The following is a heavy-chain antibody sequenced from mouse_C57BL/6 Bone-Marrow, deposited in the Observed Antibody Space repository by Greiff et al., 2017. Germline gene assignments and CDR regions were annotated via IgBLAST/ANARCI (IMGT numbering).Heavy chain of an antibody. J-gene: IGHJ3*01. Sequence: LQESGAELARPGASVKLSCKASGYTFTSYGISWVKQRPGQGLEWIGEIYPRSGNTYYNEKFKGKATLTADKSSSTAYMELRSLTSEDSAVYFCARWAGYYGFAYWGQGTLVTVSA. CDR1: GYTFTSYG. CDR3: ARWAGYYGFAY. V-gene: IGHV1-81*01. CDR2: IYPRSGNT. D-gene: IGHD1-1*01.